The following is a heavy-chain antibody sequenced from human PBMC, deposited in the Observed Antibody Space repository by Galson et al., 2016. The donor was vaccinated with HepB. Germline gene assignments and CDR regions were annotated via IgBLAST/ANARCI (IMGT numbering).Heavy chain of an antibody. J-gene: IGHJ6*02. CDR1: GYSFAAYG. Sequence: SVKVSCKASGYSFAAYGISWVRQAPGQGLEWMGWISAYNGNTNYGQKFQDRVTMTIETSMSTAYMEMRSLRSDDTAVYYCARPSVKQLRPYYYGMDVWGQGTTVTVSS. V-gene: IGHV1-18*01. D-gene: IGHD5-18*01. CDR2: ISAYNGNT. CDR3: ARPSVKQLRPYYYGMDV.